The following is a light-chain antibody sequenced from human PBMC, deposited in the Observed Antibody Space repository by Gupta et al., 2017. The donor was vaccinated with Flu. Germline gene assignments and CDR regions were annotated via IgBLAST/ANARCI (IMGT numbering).Light chain of an antibody. CDR3: GSYTNTTSFHWV. CDR2: VVN. CDR1: NSDGVGDNY. J-gene: IGLJ3*02. V-gene: IGLV2-14*01. Sequence: SCTGTNSDGVGDNYVYCYHQHPGKAAKLIIYVVNDRPSGGSNSFSGSKSGNTASLTSSGLRSDDEADYYCGSYTNTTSFHWVFGGGTKLTV.